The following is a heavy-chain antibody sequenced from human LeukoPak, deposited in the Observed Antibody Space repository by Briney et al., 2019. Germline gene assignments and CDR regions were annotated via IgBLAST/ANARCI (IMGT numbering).Heavy chain of an antibody. Sequence: PSETLSLTCTVSGGSISSYYWSWIRQPPGKGLEWIGYLYTSGSTNYNPSLKSRVTISVDTSKNQFSLKLSSVTAADTAVYYCAGVYCTSTSCYRGNAFDIWGQGTMVTVSS. CDR2: LYTSGST. J-gene: IGHJ3*02. D-gene: IGHD2-2*01. V-gene: IGHV4-4*09. CDR1: GGSISSYY. CDR3: AGVYCTSTSCYRGNAFDI.